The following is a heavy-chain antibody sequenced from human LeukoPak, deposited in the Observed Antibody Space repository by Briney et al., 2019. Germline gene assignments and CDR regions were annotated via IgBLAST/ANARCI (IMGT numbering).Heavy chain of an antibody. CDR1: GFTFSSYW. V-gene: IGHV3-7*01. Sequence: GGSLRLXCAASGFTFSSYWMRWVRQAPGKGLEWVANIKQDGSEKYYVDSVKGRFTISRDNAKNSLYLQMNSLRAEDTAVYYCARVVWFGEPPSLGWFDPWGQGTLVTVSS. J-gene: IGHJ5*02. D-gene: IGHD3-10*01. CDR3: ARVVWFGEPPSLGWFDP. CDR2: IKQDGSEK.